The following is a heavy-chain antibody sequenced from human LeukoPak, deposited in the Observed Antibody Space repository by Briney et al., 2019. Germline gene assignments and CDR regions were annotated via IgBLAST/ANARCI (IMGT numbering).Heavy chain of an antibody. D-gene: IGHD2-2*01. J-gene: IGHJ6*02. CDR3: ARGYCSSTSCSSYYYYGMDV. CDR2: ISAYNGNT. V-gene: IGHV1-18*01. Sequence: ASVKVSCKASGYTFTSYGISWVRQAPGQGLEWMGWISAYNGNTNYAQKLQGRVTMTTDTSTSTAYMELRSLRSEDTAVYYCARGYCSSTSCSSYYYYGMDVWGQGTTVTVSS. CDR1: GYTFTSYG.